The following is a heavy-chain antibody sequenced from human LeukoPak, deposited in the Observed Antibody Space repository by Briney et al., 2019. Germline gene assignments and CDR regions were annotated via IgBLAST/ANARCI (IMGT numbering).Heavy chain of an antibody. CDR1: GYSISSYY. D-gene: IGHD1-26*01. CDR3: ARGSGSYSGFDY. CDR2: ISYSGST. Sequence: PSETLSLTCAVSGYSISSYYWSWIRQPPGKGLEWLGYISYSGSTNYNPSLKSRVTISVDTSKNQFSLKLSSVTAADTAVYYCARGSGSYSGFDYWGQGTLVTVSS. V-gene: IGHV4-59*08. J-gene: IGHJ4*02.